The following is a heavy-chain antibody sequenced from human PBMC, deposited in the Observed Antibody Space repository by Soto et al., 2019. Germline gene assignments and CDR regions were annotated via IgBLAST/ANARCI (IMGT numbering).Heavy chain of an antibody. Sequence: PGGSLRLSCAASGFTFSSYGMHWVRQAPGKGLEWVAFIWYDGSNKYYADSVKGRFTISRDNSKNTLYLQMNSLRAEDTAVYYCARDYIAARHERYYYYMDVWGKGTTVTVSS. CDR3: ARDYIAARHERYYYYMDV. CDR1: GFTFSSYG. J-gene: IGHJ6*03. V-gene: IGHV3-33*01. CDR2: IWYDGSNK. D-gene: IGHD6-6*01.